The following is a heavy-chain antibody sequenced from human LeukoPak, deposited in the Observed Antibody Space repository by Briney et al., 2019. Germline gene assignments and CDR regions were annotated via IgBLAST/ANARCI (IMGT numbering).Heavy chain of an antibody. V-gene: IGHV3-23*01. CDR1: GFTFSSYA. CDR3: AKRFPSGYYAFDI. CDR2: VSGSGGST. D-gene: IGHD3-3*01. J-gene: IGHJ3*02. Sequence: GGSLRLSCAASGFTFSSYAMSWVRQAPGKGLEWVSAVSGSGGSTYYADSVTGRFTISRDSSKNTLYLQMNSLRVEDTAVYYCAKRFPSGYYAFDIWGQGTMVTVSS.